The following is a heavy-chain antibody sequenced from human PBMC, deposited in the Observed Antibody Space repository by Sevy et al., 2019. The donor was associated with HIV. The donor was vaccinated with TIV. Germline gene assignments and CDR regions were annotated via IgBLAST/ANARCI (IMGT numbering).Heavy chain of an antibody. CDR1: EFTVSSSY. V-gene: IGHV3-53*01. CDR3: ARAVTGSYRAYFDY. J-gene: IGHJ4*02. Sequence: GGSLRLSCAASEFTVSSSYMSWVHQAPGKGLEWVSILYSGGSTYYAASVKGRFAVSRDNSKNTLYLQMNSLRAEDTAVYYCARAVTGSYRAYFDYWGQGTLVTVSS. D-gene: IGHD1-26*01. CDR2: LYSGGST.